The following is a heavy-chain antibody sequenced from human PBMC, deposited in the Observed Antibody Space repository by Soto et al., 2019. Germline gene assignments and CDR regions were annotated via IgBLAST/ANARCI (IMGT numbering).Heavy chain of an antibody. V-gene: IGHV4-34*01. CDR2: INHSGST. J-gene: IGHJ4*02. CDR3: AENALYDLWSGSSGQFDS. Sequence: QVQLQQWGAGLLKPSETLSLTCAVYGGSFSGYYWSWIRQPPGKGLGWIGEINHSGSTNYNPSLKSRVTISIDPSKNQFSLKMSSVAAVDAGVYYCAENALYDLWSGSSGQFDSWGQGTLVTVSS. D-gene: IGHD3-3*01. CDR1: GGSFSGYY.